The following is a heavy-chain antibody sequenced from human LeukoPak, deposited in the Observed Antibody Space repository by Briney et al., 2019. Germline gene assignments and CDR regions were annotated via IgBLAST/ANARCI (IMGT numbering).Heavy chain of an antibody. J-gene: IGHJ4*02. CDR2: ISDEGRKK. CDR1: GFTVSSNY. CDR3: AKEGGTRGSASFYFDS. V-gene: IGHV3-30*18. Sequence: GGSLRLSCAASGFTVSSNYMSWVRQPPGKGLEWVADISDEGRKKFYAASVKGRFTISRDNSKNPLYLETNSLTADDTAVYYCAKEGGTRGSASFYFDSWGQGTLVTVSS. D-gene: IGHD1-26*01.